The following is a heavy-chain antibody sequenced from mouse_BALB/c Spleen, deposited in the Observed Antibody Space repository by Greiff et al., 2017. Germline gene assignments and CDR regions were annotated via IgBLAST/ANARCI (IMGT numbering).Heavy chain of an antibody. CDR2: INPSNGGT. CDR1: GYTFTSYY. V-gene: IGHV1S81*02. D-gene: IGHD2-1*01. Sequence: VQLQQSGAELVKPGASVKLSCKASGYTFTSYYMYWVKQRPGQGLEWIGEINPSNGGTNFNEKFKSKATLTVDKSSSTAYMQLSSLTSEDSAVYYCTRRDGNPYYYAMDYWGQGTSVTVSS. J-gene: IGHJ4*01. CDR3: TRRDGNPYYYAMDY.